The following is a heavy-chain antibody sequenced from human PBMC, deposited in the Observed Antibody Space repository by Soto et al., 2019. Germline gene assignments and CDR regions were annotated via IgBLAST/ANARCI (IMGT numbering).Heavy chain of an antibody. CDR2: IYRTGST. Sequence: QVQLQESGPGLVKPSGTLSLTCAVSGGSFTSNNWWTWVRQPPGQGLEWIGEIYRTGSTNYNPSLKSRVPISLVESENQFSLKVTSLTAADTAVYYCASRDPGTRVDYWGQGTLVTVSS. D-gene: IGHD1-7*01. CDR1: GGSFTSNNW. J-gene: IGHJ4*02. V-gene: IGHV4-4*02. CDR3: ASRDPGTRVDY.